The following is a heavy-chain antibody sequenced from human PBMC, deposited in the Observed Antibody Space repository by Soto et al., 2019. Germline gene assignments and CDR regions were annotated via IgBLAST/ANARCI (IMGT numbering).Heavy chain of an antibody. CDR3: AREGVDCGGDCYGDYYYGMDV. CDR2: INHSGST. D-gene: IGHD2-21*02. J-gene: IGHJ6*02. Sequence: PSETLSLTCAVYGGSFSGYYWSWIRQPPGKGLEWIGKINHSGSTNYNPSLKSRVTISVDTSKNQFSPKLSSVTAADTAVYYCAREGVDCGGDCYGDYYYGMDVWGQGTTVTVSS. CDR1: GGSFSGYY. V-gene: IGHV4-34*01.